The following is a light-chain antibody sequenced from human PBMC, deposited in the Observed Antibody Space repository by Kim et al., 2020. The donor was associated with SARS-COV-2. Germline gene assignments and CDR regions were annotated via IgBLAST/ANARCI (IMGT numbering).Light chain of an antibody. CDR2: EGT. Sequence: SYELTQPPSLSVSPGQTASITCSGDKLGDKYACWYQQKPGQSPVLVIYEGTERPSGIPERFSGSKSGATATLTISGTQAMDEADYYCQAWDSRTVIFGGGTQLTVL. CDR1: KLGDKY. J-gene: IGLJ2*01. CDR3: QAWDSRTVI. V-gene: IGLV3-1*01.